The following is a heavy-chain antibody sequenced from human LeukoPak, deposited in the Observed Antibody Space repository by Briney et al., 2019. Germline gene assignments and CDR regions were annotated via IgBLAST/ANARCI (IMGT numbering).Heavy chain of an antibody. CDR3: AKATGTLGN. Sequence: LPGGSLRLSCAASGFTFSNYAMGWVRQAPGKGLEWVSTISNSDGNTYYADSVKGRFTISRDNSKNTLYLQMNSLTAEDTAIYYCAKATGTLGNWGQGILVTVSS. J-gene: IGHJ4*02. V-gene: IGHV3-23*01. CDR1: GFTFSNYA. CDR2: ISNSDGNT. D-gene: IGHD1-1*01.